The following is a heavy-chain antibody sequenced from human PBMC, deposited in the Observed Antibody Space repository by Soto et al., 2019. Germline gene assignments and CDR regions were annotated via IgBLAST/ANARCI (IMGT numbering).Heavy chain of an antibody. J-gene: IGHJ4*02. Sequence: GGSLRLRCAASGFTISNYWMSWVRQAPGKGLEWVANIKEDGGEKYYVDSVKGRFTISRDNAQNSLFLQMNSVRAEDTAVYYCARFQTVNWSYWGQGTLVTVSS. V-gene: IGHV3-7*01. CDR3: ARFQTVNWSY. CDR1: GFTISNYW. CDR2: IKEDGGEK.